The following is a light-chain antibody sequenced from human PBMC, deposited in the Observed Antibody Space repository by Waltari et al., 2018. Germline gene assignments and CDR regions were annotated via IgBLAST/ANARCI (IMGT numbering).Light chain of an antibody. CDR2: EVR. J-gene: IGLJ1*01. V-gene: IGLV2-23*02. Sequence: QSALTQPASMSVSPGQSITISCTGTRTHLGTYNVVPWYQHHPGKAPKLIIYEVRKRPSGISDRFSGSMSGSTASLTISRLQAEDEAEYYCCSFAGNSYVFGTGTKVTVL. CDR3: CSFAGNSYV. CDR1: RTHLGTYNV.